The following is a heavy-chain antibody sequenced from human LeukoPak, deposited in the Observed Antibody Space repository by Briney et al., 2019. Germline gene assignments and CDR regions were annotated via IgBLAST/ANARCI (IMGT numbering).Heavy chain of an antibody. V-gene: IGHV4-4*07. CDR2: IYTSGST. D-gene: IGHD2-15*01. CDR3: ARDRYCSGDICYPNNSNWFDP. J-gene: IGHJ5*02. Sequence: SETLSLTCTVSGGSISCYYWSWIRQPAGKGLEWIGRIYTSGSTNYNPFLKSRVTMSVDTSKNQFSLKLSSVTAADTALYYCARDRYCSGDICYPNNSNWFDPWGQGTLVTVSS. CDR1: GGSISCYY.